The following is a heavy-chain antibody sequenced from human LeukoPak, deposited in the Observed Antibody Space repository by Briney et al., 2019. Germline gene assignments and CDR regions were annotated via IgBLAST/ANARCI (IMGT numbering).Heavy chain of an antibody. J-gene: IGHJ4*02. CDR2: IKQDGSEK. D-gene: IGHD6-13*01. CDR3: ARERQQLPQDY. V-gene: IGHV3-7*01. Sequence: GGSLRLSCAASGFTFSNYWMSWVRQAPGKGLEWVANIKQDGSEKYYVDSVKGRFTISRDNAKNSLYLQMNSLRAEDTAVYYCARERQQLPQDYWGQGTLVTVSS. CDR1: GFTFSNYW.